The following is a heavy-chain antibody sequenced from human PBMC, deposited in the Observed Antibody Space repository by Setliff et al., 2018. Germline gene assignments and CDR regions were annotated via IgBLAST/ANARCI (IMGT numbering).Heavy chain of an antibody. CDR1: GGSISSGDYY. CDR2: IIHTGSI. J-gene: IGHJ4*02. V-gene: IGHV4-34*12. CDR3: ARSFSRREKFLLDY. Sequence: TSETLSLTCTVSGGSISSGDYYWSWIRQPPGKGLEWIGEIIHTGSINYNPSLKSRVTISMDTSKNQFSLRVSSVTAADTAVYYCARSFSRREKFLLDYWGQGALVTVSS.